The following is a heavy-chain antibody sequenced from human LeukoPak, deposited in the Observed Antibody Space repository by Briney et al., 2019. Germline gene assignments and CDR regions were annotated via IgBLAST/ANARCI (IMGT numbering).Heavy chain of an antibody. J-gene: IGHJ5*02. CDR2: INPNSGGT. CDR3: ARAILYYDFWSGYPFNWFDP. Sequence: APVKVSCKASGYTFTGYYMHWVRQAPGQGLEWMGWINPNSGGTNYAQKFQGRVTMTRDTSISTAYMELSRLRSDDTAVYYCARAILYYDFWSGYPFNWFDPWGQGTLATVSS. V-gene: IGHV1-2*02. CDR1: GYTFTGYY. D-gene: IGHD3-3*01.